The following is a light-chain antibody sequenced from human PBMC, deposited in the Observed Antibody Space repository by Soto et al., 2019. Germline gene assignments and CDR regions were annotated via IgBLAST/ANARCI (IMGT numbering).Light chain of an antibody. J-gene: IGLJ1*01. CDR1: SSDVGGYNY. CDR3: SSYTSSSTLI. CDR2: DVS. V-gene: IGLV2-14*01. Sequence: QSALTQPASVSGSPGQSITISCTGTSSDVGGYNYVSWYQQHPGKAHNLMIYDVSNRPSGVSNRFSGSKSGNTASLTISGLQAEDEADYYCSSYTSSSTLIFGTGTKLTVL.